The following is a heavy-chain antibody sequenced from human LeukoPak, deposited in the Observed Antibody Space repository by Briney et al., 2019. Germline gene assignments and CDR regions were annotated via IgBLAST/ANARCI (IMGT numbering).Heavy chain of an antibody. CDR2: IYYSGST. CDR1: GGSISSYY. D-gene: IGHD5-18*01. CDR3: ASHQVRGYSYGP. Sequence: SETLSLTCTVSGGSISSYYWSWIRQPPGKGLEWIGYIYYSGSTNCNPSLKSRVTISVDTSKNQFSLKLSSVTAADTAVYYCASHQVRGYSYGPWGQGTLVTVSS. V-gene: IGHV4-59*01. J-gene: IGHJ4*02.